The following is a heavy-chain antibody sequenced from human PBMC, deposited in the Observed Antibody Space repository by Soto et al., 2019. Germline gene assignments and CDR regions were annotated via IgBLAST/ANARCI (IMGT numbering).Heavy chain of an antibody. Sequence: EVQLVESGGGLVQPGGSLRLSCAASGFTFSNYWMTWVRQAPGKGLEWVANIKEDGSEKHYVDSVKGRFTISRDNAKNSLYLQMNSLRVEDTAVYFCSRDVVVGAKALNYWGQGALVTASS. CDR2: IKEDGSEK. J-gene: IGHJ4*02. D-gene: IGHD2-15*01. V-gene: IGHV3-7*01. CDR3: SRDVVVGAKALNY. CDR1: GFTFSNYW.